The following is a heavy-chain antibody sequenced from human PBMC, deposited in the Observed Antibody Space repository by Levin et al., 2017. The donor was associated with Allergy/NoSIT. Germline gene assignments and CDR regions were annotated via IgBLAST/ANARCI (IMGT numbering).Heavy chain of an antibody. CDR2: INPRTGGT. CDR1: GYIFTDYY. CDR3: AREVMSGIGSFDF. Sequence: GESLKISCKASGYIFTDYYIHWVRQAPGQGLEWMGWINPRTGGTAYAQEFEGMVTLTTDTSTTTAYMDLSRLRSDDTAVYYCAREVMSGIGSFDFWGRGSLVTVSS. J-gene: IGHJ2*01. D-gene: IGHD2-21*01. V-gene: IGHV1-2*02.